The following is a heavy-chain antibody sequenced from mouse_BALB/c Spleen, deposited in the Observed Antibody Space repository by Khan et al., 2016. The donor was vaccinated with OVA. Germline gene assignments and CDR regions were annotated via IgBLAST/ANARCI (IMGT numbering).Heavy chain of an antibody. CDR2: IWTGGST. J-gene: IGHJ2*02. CDR3: TSLHHL. V-gene: IGHV2-9*02. Sequence: QVQLKQSGPGLVAPSQSLPLTCTVSGLSLTSYGVHLVRQPPGKVLEWLGGIWTGGSTNYNSCIMSRLSISKDNTKRQVVLKPTSLHTDATAMYCCTSLHHLCGHGTSLTGS. CDR1: GLSLTSYG.